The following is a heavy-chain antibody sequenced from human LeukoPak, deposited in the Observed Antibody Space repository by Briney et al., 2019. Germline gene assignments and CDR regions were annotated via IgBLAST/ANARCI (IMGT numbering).Heavy chain of an antibody. CDR3: AREKGYCSSNSCYTHGY. D-gene: IGHD2-2*02. J-gene: IGHJ4*02. V-gene: IGHV3-21*01. CDR2: ISSTSSYI. Sequence: PGGSLRLSCAASGFTFSSYSMNWVRQAPGKGLEWVSSISSTSSYIYYADSVKGRFTISRDNAKNSLYLQMNSLRAEDTAVYYCAREKGYCSSNSCYTHGYWGQGTLVTVSS. CDR1: GFTFSSYS.